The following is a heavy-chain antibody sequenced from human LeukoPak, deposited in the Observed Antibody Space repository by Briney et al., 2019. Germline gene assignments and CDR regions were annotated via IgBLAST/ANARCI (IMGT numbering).Heavy chain of an antibody. CDR2: IYYSGST. V-gene: IGHV4-59*01. CDR1: GGSMTSYY. Sequence: SETLSLTCTVSGGSMTSYYWSWVRQPPGKGLEWIGHIYYSGSTNYNSSLKSRVTMSVDTSKNQFSLKVNSVTAADTAVYYCARDSYSTSGIFSWDDTFDIWGQGTMVTVAS. D-gene: IGHD3-10*01. J-gene: IGHJ3*02. CDR3: ARDSYSTSGIFSWDDTFDI.